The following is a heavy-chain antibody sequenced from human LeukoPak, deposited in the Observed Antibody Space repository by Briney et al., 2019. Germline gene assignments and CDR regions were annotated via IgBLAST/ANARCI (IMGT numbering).Heavy chain of an antibody. Sequence: GGSLRLSCVGSGFRFSNNAMSWVRQAPGKGLEWLSVISGSGSTTDYADSVKGRITISRDNAKNTLYLEMNSLRAEDTAVYYCAELGITMIGGVWGKGTTVTISS. V-gene: IGHV3-23*01. D-gene: IGHD3-10*02. CDR3: AELGITMIGGV. J-gene: IGHJ6*04. CDR2: ISGSGSTT. CDR1: GFRFSNNA.